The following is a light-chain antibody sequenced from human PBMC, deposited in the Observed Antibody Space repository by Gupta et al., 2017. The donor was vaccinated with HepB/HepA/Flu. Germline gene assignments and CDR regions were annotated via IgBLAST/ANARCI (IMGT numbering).Light chain of an antibody. J-gene: IGLJ3*02. CDR3: VTWDGTLSTMM. CDR1: SSNIGINY. CDR2: ENN. V-gene: IGLV1-51*02. Sequence: QSVLTQPPSVSAAPGQTVTISCSGSSSNIGINYVSWYQQLPGAAPKLLIYENNKRPSGIPDRFSGSQSGASATLGITGLQTGDEADYYCVTWDGTLSTMMFGGGTKLTVL.